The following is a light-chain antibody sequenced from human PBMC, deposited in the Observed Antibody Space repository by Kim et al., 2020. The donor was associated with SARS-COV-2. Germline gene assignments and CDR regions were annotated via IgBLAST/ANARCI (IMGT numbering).Light chain of an antibody. V-gene: IGLV2-23*02. J-gene: IGLJ7*01. CDR2: EVS. CDR3: CSYAGDYSTV. CDR1: SSDLGSYNL. Sequence: QSALTQPASVSGSPGQSITISCSGTSSDLGSYNLVSWYQQHPGKVPKLIIYEVSRRPSGVPDRFFGSKSDNTASLTISGLQAEDEADYYCCSYAGDYSTVFGGGTQLTVL.